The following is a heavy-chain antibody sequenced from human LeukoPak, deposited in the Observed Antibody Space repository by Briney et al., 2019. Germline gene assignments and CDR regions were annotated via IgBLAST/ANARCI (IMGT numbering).Heavy chain of an antibody. CDR3: ARHEYSGSYYGLSWFDP. D-gene: IGHD1-26*01. CDR2: INHSGST. V-gene: IGHV4-34*01. Sequence: PSETLSLNCAVYAGSFSGYYWSWLRQPPGKGLEWIGGINHSGSTNYNPSLNSRVTISVDTSKNQLSLKLSSLTAADTAVYYCARHEYSGSYYGLSWFDPWGQGTLVTVSS. J-gene: IGHJ5*02. CDR1: AGSFSGYY.